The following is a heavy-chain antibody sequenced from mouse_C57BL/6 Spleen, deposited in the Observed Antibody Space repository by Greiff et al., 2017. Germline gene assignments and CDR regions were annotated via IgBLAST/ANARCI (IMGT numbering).Heavy chain of an antibody. Sequence: QVQLQQPGAELVRPGTSVKLSCKASGYTFTSYWMHWVKQRPGQGLEWIGVIDPSDSYTNYNQKFKGKATLTVDTSSSTAYMQLSSLTSEDSAVYYCLSFYYARDYWGQGTSVTVSS. CDR3: LSFYYARDY. V-gene: IGHV1-59*01. CDR2: IDPSDSYT. J-gene: IGHJ4*01. CDR1: GYTFTSYW.